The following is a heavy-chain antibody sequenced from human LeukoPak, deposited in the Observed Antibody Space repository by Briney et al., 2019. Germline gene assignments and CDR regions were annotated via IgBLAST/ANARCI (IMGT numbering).Heavy chain of an antibody. Sequence: PSETLSLTCTVSGGSISSSSYYWGWIRQPPGKGLEWIGSIYYSGSTYYNPSLKSRVTMSVDTSKNQFSLKLSSVTAADTAVYYCARDVGGWYHYNWFDPWGQGTLVTVSS. CDR2: IYYSGST. CDR1: GGSISSSSYY. CDR3: ARDVGGWYHYNWFDP. J-gene: IGHJ5*02. D-gene: IGHD6-19*01. V-gene: IGHV4-39*07.